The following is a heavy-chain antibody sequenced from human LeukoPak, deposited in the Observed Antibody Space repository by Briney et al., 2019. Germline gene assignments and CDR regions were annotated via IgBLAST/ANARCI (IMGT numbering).Heavy chain of an antibody. CDR3: ARRYDFWSGYPPPLDY. D-gene: IGHD3-3*01. Sequence: SETLSLTCTVSGGSISSSSYYWGWIRQPPGKGLEWIGSIYYSGSTYYNPSLKSRVTISVDTSKKQFSLKLSSVTAADTAVYYCARRYDFWSGYPPPLDYWGQGTLVTVSS. V-gene: IGHV4-39*07. CDR2: IYYSGST. J-gene: IGHJ4*02. CDR1: GGSISSSSYY.